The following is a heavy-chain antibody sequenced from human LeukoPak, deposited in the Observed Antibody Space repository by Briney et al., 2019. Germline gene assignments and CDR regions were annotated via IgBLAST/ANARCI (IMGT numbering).Heavy chain of an antibody. Sequence: GGSLRLSCAASGFTFSSYWMSWVRQAPGKGLEWVANIKQDGSEKYYVDSVKGRFTISRDNAKNSLYLQMNSLRAEDTAVYYCARRYIVVVPAARVAGEYYFDYWGQGTLVTVSS. CDR3: ARRYIVVVPAARVAGEYYFDY. J-gene: IGHJ4*02. V-gene: IGHV3-7*01. CDR2: IKQDGSEK. D-gene: IGHD2-2*01. CDR1: GFTFSSYW.